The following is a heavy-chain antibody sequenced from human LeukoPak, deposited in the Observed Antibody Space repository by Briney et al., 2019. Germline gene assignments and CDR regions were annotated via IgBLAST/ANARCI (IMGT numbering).Heavy chain of an antibody. V-gene: IGHV3-30*18. Sequence: PGGSLRLSCAASGFTFSSYGMHCVHQAPGKGLEWVAVISYDGSNKYYRDSVKGRFTISRDNAKNSLYLQMNSLRAEDTALYYCAKDMGPYYGDDPYWGQGTLVTVSS. CDR1: GFTFSSYG. D-gene: IGHD4-17*01. CDR2: ISYDGSNK. CDR3: AKDMGPYYGDDPY. J-gene: IGHJ4*02.